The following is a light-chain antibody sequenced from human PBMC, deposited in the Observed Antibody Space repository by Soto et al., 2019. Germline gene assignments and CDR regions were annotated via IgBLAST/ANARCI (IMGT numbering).Light chain of an antibody. CDR3: SSYTPSNTPYV. CDR1: SSDIGGYNS. V-gene: IGLV2-14*01. J-gene: IGLJ1*01. CDR2: AVS. Sequence: QSALTQPASVSGSPGQSITISCTGTSSDIGGYNSVSWYQQHPGKAPKLVIYAVSNRPSGVSSRFSGSKSGNTASLTMSGLQAADEATSYCSSYTPSNTPYVSGSGTKVT.